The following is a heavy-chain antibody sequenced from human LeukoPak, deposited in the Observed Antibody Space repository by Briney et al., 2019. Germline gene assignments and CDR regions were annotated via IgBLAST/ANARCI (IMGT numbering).Heavy chain of an antibody. CDR1: GFTFSSYG. V-gene: IGHV3-30*18. J-gene: IGHJ3*02. CDR2: ISYDGSNK. Sequence: GGSLRLSCAASGFTFSSYGMHWVRQAPGKGLEWVAVISYDGSNKYYADSVKGRFTISRDNSKNTLYLQMNGLRAEDTAVYYCAKDESFDIRGQGTMVTVSS. CDR3: AKDESFDI.